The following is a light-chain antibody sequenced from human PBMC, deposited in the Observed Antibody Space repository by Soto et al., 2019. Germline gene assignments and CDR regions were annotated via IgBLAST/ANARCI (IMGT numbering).Light chain of an antibody. CDR1: SSNIGNNA. CDR3: AAWDDSLNGVV. J-gene: IGLJ3*02. Sequence: QSVLTQSPSVSGAPRQRVTISCSGSSSNIGNNAVNWYQQFPGMAPKLLIYYDDLLPSGVSDRFSGSKSGTSASLAISGLQSEDEADYYCAAWDDSLNGVVFGEGTKLTVL. V-gene: IGLV1-36*01. CDR2: YDD.